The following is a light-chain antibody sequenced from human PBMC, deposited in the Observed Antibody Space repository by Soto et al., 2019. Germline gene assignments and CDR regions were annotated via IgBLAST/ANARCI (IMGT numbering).Light chain of an antibody. CDR3: QQYAASPRT. J-gene: IGKJ1*01. V-gene: IGKV3-20*01. CDR1: QSVNDNN. Sequence: EIVLTQSPGTLSLSPRERATLSCRASQSVNDNNLAWYQHKPGQPPRLLIYGASSRAPGIPDRFSGSGSGTDFTLTISRLEPEDFAIYYCQQYAASPRTFGQGTQVEVK. CDR2: GAS.